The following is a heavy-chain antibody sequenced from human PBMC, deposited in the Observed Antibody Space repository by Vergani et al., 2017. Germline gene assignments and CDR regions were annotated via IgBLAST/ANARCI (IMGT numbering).Heavy chain of an antibody. J-gene: IGHJ4*02. CDR1: AFTFSSFA. V-gene: IGHV3-23*01. Sequence: EVQLLESGGGLVQPGGSLRLSCAASAFTFSSFAMSWVRQAPGKGLEWVSAISASCGSPYYADSVKGRFTISRDNSKNTLYLQMNSLRAEDTAVYYCAKDGDAQWLVTPYYFDYWGQGTLVTVSS. D-gene: IGHD6-19*01. CDR2: ISASCGSP. CDR3: AKDGDAQWLVTPYYFDY.